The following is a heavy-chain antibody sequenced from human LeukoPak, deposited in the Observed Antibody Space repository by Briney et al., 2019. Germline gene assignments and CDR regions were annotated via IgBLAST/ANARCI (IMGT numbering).Heavy chain of an antibody. CDR2: IYHSGST. V-gene: IGHV4-38-2*01. CDR1: GYSISSGYY. D-gene: IGHD3-22*01. CDR3: ARALSYYYDSGGYSYYFDY. J-gene: IGHJ4*02. Sequence: PSETLSLTCAVSGYSISSGYYWGWIRQPPGKGLEWIGSIYHSGSTYYNPSLKSRVTISVDTSKNQFSLKLSSVTAADTAGYYCARALSYYYDSGGYSYYFDYWGQGTLVTVSS.